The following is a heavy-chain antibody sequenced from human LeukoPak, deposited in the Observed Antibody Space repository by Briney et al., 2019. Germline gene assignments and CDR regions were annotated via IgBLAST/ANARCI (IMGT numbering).Heavy chain of an antibody. V-gene: IGHV4-59*12. Sequence: PSETLSLTCTVSGGSISSYYWSWIRQPPGKGLEWIGYIYYSGSTYYNPSLKSRVTISVDTSKNQFSLKLSSVTAADTAVYYCASDTRWGQGTLVTVSS. J-gene: IGHJ4*02. D-gene: IGHD2-15*01. CDR3: ASDTR. CDR2: IYYSGST. CDR1: GGSISSYY.